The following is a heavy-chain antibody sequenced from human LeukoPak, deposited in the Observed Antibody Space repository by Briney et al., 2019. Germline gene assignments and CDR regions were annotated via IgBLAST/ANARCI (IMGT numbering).Heavy chain of an antibody. V-gene: IGHV1-69*01. J-gene: IGHJ4*02. D-gene: IGHD3-16*02. Sequence: ASVKVSCKASGGPFSSYAISWVRQAPGQGLEWMGGIIPIFGTANYAQKFQGRVTITADESTSTAYMELSSLRSEDTAVYYCAQTGNVWGSYRPPVYWGQGTLVTVSS. CDR1: GGPFSSYA. CDR2: IIPIFGTA. CDR3: AQTGNVWGSYRPPVY.